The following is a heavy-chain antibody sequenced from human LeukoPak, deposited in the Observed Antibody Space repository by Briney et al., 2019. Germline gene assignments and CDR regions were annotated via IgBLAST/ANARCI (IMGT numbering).Heavy chain of an antibody. CDR2: ISWNSDTL. CDR3: VKGTYGSGTLGWFDP. CDR1: GFTFADSA. D-gene: IGHD3-10*01. V-gene: IGHV3-9*01. Sequence: GGSLRLSCAASGFTFADSAMHWVRQTPGKGLEWVSGISWNSDTLVYANSVKGRFTISRDNAQNSLYLQMNSLRTEDTALYFCVKGTYGSGTLGWFDPWGQGTLVTVSS. J-gene: IGHJ5*02.